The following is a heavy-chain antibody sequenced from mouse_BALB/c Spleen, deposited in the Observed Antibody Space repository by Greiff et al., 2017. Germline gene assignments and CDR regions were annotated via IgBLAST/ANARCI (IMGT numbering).Heavy chain of an antibody. CDR1: GFNIKDTY. D-gene: IGHD1-1*01. CDR3: ARMGYGSSLYAMDY. J-gene: IGHJ4*01. CDR2: IDPANGNT. V-gene: IGHV14-3*02. Sequence: VQLQQSGAELVKPGASVKLSCTASGFNIKDTYMHWVKQRPEQGLEWIGRIDPANGNTKYDPKFQGKATITADTSSNTAYLQLSSLTSEDTAVYYCARMGYGSSLYAMDYWGQGTSVTGSS.